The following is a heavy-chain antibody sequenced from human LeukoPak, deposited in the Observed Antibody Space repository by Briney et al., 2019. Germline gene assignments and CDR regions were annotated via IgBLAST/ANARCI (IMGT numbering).Heavy chain of an antibody. CDR3: ARFRGRSAYYLDY. CDR2: IYYSGST. Sequence: SETLSLTCTVSGGSINNYYWSWIRQPPGKGLEWIGYIYYSGSTSYNPSLKSRVTISVDTSKNQFSLRLTSVTAADTAVYYCARFRGRSAYYLDYWGQGTLVTVSS. V-gene: IGHV4-59*01. D-gene: IGHD2-15*01. J-gene: IGHJ4*02. CDR1: GGSINNYY.